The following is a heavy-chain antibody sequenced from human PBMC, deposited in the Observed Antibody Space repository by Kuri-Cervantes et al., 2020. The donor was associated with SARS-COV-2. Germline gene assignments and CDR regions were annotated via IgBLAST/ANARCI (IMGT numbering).Heavy chain of an antibody. CDR2: INPNSGGT. CDR3: AREGGIAVAGTGFDY. Sequence: ASVKVSCKSSGDNFIAYYMHWVRQAPGQGLEWMGWINPNSGGTNYAQKFQGRVTMTRDTSISTAYMELSRLRSDDTAVYYCAREGGIAVAGTGFDYWGQGTLVTVSS. V-gene: IGHV1-2*02. J-gene: IGHJ4*02. D-gene: IGHD6-19*01. CDR1: GDNFIAYY.